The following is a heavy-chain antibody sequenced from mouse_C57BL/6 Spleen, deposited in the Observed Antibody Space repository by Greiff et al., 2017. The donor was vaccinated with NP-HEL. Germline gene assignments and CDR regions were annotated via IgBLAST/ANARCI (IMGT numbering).Heavy chain of an antibody. CDR3: TREGNYYSNAMDY. CDR2: IDPETGGT. Sequence: QVHLKQSGAELVRPGASVTLSCKASGYTFTDYEMHWVKQTPVHGLEWIGAIDPETGGTAYNQKFKGKAILTADKSSSTAYMELRSLTSEDSAVYYCTREGNYYSNAMDYWGQGTSVTVSS. V-gene: IGHV1-15*01. CDR1: GYTFTDYE. J-gene: IGHJ4*01. D-gene: IGHD2-5*01.